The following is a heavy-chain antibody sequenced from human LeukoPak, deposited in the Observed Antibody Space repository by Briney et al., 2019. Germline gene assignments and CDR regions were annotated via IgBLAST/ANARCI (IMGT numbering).Heavy chain of an antibody. V-gene: IGHV1-2*02. D-gene: IGHD1-20*01. CDR1: GYTFTGYY. J-gene: IGHJ5*02. Sequence: GASVKVSCKASGYTFTGYYMHWVRQAPGQGLEWMGWNNPNSGGTNYAQKFQGRVTMTRDTSISTAYMELSRLRSDDTAVYYCARPLTGTTVWFDPWGQGTLVTVSS. CDR2: NNPNSGGT. CDR3: ARPLTGTTVWFDP.